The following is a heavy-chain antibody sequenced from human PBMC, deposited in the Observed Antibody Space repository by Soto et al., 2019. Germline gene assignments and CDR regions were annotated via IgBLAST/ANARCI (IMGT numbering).Heavy chain of an antibody. CDR1: GFTFDDYA. D-gene: IGHD5-12*01. CDR3: AKDIVATTTQYFDY. Sequence: GGSLRLSCAASGFTFDDYAMHWVRQAPGKGLEWVSGISWNSGSIGYADSVKGRFTISSDNAKNSLYLQMNSLRAEDTALYYCAKDIVATTTQYFDYWGQGTLVTVSS. V-gene: IGHV3-9*01. CDR2: ISWNSGSI. J-gene: IGHJ4*02.